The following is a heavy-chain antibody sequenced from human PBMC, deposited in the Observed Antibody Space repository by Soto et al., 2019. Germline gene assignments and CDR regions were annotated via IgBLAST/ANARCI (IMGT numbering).Heavy chain of an antibody. CDR3: TTGIYYDILTCYHNVAY. D-gene: IGHD3-9*01. J-gene: IGHJ4*02. CDR2: ISGSGGST. CDR1: GFTFSRYA. V-gene: IGHV3-23*01. Sequence: SLRLSCAASGFTFSRYAMRWVRQSPGKRLEWVSAISGSGGSTYYADSVKVRFTISTDNSKNTLYLQMNSLKTEDTDVYYCTTGIYYDILTCYHNVAYWGQGSVVGVTS.